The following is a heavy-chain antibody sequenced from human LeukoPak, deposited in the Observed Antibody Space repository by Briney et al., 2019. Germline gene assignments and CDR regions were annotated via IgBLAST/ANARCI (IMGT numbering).Heavy chain of an antibody. CDR2: INPSGGST. CDR3: ARAPYYDFWSGYYSTPNFDY. CDR1: GYTFTSYY. J-gene: IGHJ4*02. V-gene: IGHV1-46*01. D-gene: IGHD3-3*01. Sequence: ASVKVSCKASGYTFTSYYMHWVRQAPGQGLEWMGIINPSGGSTSYAQKFQGRVTMTRDTSTSTVYMEPSSLRSEDTAVYYCARAPYYDFWSGYYSTPNFDYWGQGTLVTVSS.